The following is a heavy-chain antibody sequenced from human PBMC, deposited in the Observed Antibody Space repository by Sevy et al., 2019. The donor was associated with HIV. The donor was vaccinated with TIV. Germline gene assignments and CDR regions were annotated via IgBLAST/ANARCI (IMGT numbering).Heavy chain of an antibody. Sequence: GGSLRLSCAASGFTFSKYSMSWVRQPPGKGLEWVSTLSFGCGEINHADSVKGRFTISRDNSKNSLYQQMNNLRAEDTAVYYCSRAGCTKPQYYWAQGSLVTVSS. CDR1: GFTFSKYS. D-gene: IGHD2-8*01. V-gene: IGHV3-23*01. J-gene: IGHJ4*02. CDR3: SRAGCTKPQYY. CDR2: LSFGCGEI.